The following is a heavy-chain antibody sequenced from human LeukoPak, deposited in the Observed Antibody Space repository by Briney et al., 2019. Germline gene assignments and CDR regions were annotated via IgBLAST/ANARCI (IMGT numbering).Heavy chain of an antibody. CDR1: GFNFSGSA. D-gene: IGHD3-16*02. J-gene: IGHJ4*02. CDR3: TTINYVWGTYPPDY. CDR2: TRNKAHNYAT. Sequence: GSLKLSCAASGFNFSGSAIHWVRQASGKGLEWVGRTRNKAHNYATAYGASVQGRFSISRDESKTTAYLQMNSLKTEDTAVYYCTTINYVWGTYPPDYWGQGTLVTVSS. V-gene: IGHV3-73*01.